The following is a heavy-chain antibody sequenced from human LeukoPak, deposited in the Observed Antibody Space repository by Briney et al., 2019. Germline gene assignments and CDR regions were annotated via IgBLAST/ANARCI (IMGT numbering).Heavy chain of an antibody. D-gene: IGHD6-19*01. CDR2: ISGSGGST. CDR3: AKHSSGWYSFDY. CDR1: GFTFSSYA. V-gene: IGHV3-23*01. Sequence: SGGSLRLSCAASGFTFSSYAMSWVRQAPGKGLDWVSAISGSGGSTYYADSVKGRFTISRDNSKNTLYLQMNSLRAEDTAVYYCAKHSSGWYSFDYWGQGTLVTVSS. J-gene: IGHJ4*02.